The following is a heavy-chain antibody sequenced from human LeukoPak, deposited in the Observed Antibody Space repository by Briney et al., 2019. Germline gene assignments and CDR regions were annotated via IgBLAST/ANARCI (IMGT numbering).Heavy chain of an antibody. D-gene: IGHD6-6*01. V-gene: IGHV4-4*07. CDR3: ARVDPDSSSTLEVFDY. Sequence: SETLSLTCTVSGGSISSYYWSWIRQPAGKGLEWIGRIYTSGSTNYNPSLKSRVTMSVDTSKNQFSLKLSSVAAADTAVYYCARVDPDSSSTLEVFDYWGQGTLVTVSS. CDR1: GGSISSYY. J-gene: IGHJ4*02. CDR2: IYTSGST.